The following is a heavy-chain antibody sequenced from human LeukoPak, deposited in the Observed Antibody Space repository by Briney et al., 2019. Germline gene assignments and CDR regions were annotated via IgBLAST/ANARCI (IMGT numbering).Heavy chain of an antibody. CDR1: GYTFTGYY. Sequence: ASVKVSCKASGYTFTGYYMHWVRQAPGHGLEWMGWINPNSGGTNYAQKFQGRVTMNRDTSISTAYMELARLRSDDTAVYYCARDGSIGSGSYYDGYYYMDVWGKGTTVTVSS. J-gene: IGHJ6*03. V-gene: IGHV1-2*02. CDR3: ARDGSIGSGSYYDGYYYMDV. CDR2: INPNSGGT. D-gene: IGHD3-10*01.